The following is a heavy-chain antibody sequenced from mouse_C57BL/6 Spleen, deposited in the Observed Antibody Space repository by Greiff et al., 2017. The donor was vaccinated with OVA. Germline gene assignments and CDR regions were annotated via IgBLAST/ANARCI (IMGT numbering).Heavy chain of an antibody. CDR1: GYTFTSYW. J-gene: IGHJ2*01. CDR2: IAPSDSYT. D-gene: IGHD3-3*01. V-gene: IGHV1-50*01. CDR3: ARGTDYFDY. Sequence: VQLQQPGAELVKPGASVKLSCKASGYTFTSYWMQWVQQRPGQGLEWIGEIAPSDSYTNYNQKFKGKATLTVDTSSSTAYMQLSSLTSEDSAVYYCARGTDYFDYWGQGTTLTVSS.